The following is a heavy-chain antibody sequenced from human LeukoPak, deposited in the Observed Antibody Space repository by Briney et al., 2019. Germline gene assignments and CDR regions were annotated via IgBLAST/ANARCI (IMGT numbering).Heavy chain of an antibody. Sequence: SETLSLTCTVSGGSISSYYWSWIRQPPGKGREWIGYIYYSGSTNYNPSLKSRVTISVDTSKNQFSLKLSSVTAADTAVYYCAREQGYCSSTSCYRDYYYYMDVWGKGTTVTVSS. V-gene: IGHV4-59*01. J-gene: IGHJ6*03. CDR2: IYYSGST. CDR1: GGSISSYY. D-gene: IGHD2-2*02. CDR3: AREQGYCSSTSCYRDYYYYMDV.